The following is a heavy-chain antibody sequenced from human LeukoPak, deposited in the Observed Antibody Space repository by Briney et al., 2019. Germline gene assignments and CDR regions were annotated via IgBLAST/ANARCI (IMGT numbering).Heavy chain of an antibody. CDR2: IGSKTDGGTT. V-gene: IGHV3-15*07. CDR3: TRRDGSNSFV. Sequence: PGGSLRLSCTASGFSISNAWMNWVRQGPGKGLEWVGRIGSKTDGGTTDYAAPVKGRFTISRDDSKTTLYLQMNSLKTEDTAIYYCTRRDGSNSFVWGQGTTVTVSS. D-gene: IGHD5-24*01. CDR1: GFSISNAW. J-gene: IGHJ6*02.